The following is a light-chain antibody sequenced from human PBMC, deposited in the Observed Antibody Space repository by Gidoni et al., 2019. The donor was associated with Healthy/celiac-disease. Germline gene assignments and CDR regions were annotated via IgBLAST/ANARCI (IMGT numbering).Light chain of an antibody. CDR2: AAS. Sequence: EIVLTQSPGTLSLSPRERATLSCRASQSVSSYLAWYQQKPGQAPRLLIYAASNRATGIPDRFSGSGSGTDFTLTISRLEPEDFAVYYCQQYLSFWTFXQXTKVEIK. CDR1: QSVSSY. J-gene: IGKJ1*01. V-gene: IGKV3-20*01. CDR3: QQYLSFWT.